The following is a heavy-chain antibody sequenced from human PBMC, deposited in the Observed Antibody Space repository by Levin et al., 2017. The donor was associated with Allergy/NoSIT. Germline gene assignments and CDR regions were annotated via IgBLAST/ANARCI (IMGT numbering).Heavy chain of an antibody. CDR2: ISYDGSNK. V-gene: IGHV3-30*18. CDR3: AKDREYSYGSTYYYYGMDG. J-gene: IGHJ6*02. CDR1: GFTFSSYG. Sequence: SCAASGFTFSSYGMHWVRQAPGKGLEWVAVISYDGSNKYYADSVKGRFTISRDNSKNTLYLQMNSLRAEDTAVYYCAKDREYSYGSTYYYYGMDGWGQGTTVTVSS. D-gene: IGHD5-18*01.